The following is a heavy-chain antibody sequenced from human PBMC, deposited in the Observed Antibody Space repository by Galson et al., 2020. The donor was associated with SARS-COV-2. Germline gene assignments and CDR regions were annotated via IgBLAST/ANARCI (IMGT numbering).Heavy chain of an antibody. Sequence: ESGPTLVKPTQTLTLTCTFSGFSLTTSGMCVGWIRQPPGTTLEWLARLDWDDDEYYSASLKTRLTISKDTSKNQVVLTMTNMDPVDTATYYCARIDSSGCRGNYWGQGTLVTVSS. J-gene: IGHJ4*02. CDR1: GFSLTTSGMC. D-gene: IGHD6-19*01. CDR2: LDWDDDE. CDR3: ARIDSSGCRGNY. V-gene: IGHV2-70*11.